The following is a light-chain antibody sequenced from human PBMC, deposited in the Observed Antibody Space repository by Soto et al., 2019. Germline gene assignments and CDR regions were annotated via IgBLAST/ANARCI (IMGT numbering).Light chain of an antibody. J-gene: IGKJ1*01. CDR2: DAS. CDR3: YQYDTSPWT. CDR1: QSVSGSY. Sequence: EIVMTQSPGTLSLSPGEAATLSCRASQSVSGSYLAWYQQKPGQAPRVVIYDASTRATGIPDRFCGSGSGTDFTLTISRLEPEDFAVYYCYQYDTSPWTFGQGTKVDIK. V-gene: IGKV3-20*01.